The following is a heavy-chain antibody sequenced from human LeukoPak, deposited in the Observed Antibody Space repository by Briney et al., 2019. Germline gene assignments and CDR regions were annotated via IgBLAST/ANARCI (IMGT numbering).Heavy chain of an antibody. Sequence: GGSLRLSCAASGFTFSSYSMNWVRQAPGKGLEWVSYISSSSGTIYYADSVKGRFTISRDNAKNSLYLQMNSLRAEDTAVYYCARGPVLRFLEWHYFDYWGQGTLVTVSS. J-gene: IGHJ4*02. CDR2: ISSSSGTI. V-gene: IGHV3-48*01. D-gene: IGHD3-3*01. CDR1: GFTFSSYS. CDR3: ARGPVLRFLEWHYFDY.